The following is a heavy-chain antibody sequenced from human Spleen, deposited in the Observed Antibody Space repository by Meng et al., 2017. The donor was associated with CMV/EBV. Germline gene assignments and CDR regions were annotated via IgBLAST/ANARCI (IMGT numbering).Heavy chain of an antibody. D-gene: IGHD2-21*01. J-gene: IGHJ4*02. CDR3: ARFVGNFDY. Sequence: LSCAASGVTFSSYWMHWVRQARGKGLVWVSRINSDGSSTSYADSVKGRFTISRDNAKNTLYLQMNSLRAEDTAVYYCARFVGNFDYWGQGTLVTVSS. CDR2: INSDGSST. CDR1: GVTFSSYW. V-gene: IGHV3-74*01.